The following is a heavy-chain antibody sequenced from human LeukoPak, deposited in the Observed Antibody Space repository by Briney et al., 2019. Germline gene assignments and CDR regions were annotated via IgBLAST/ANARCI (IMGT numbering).Heavy chain of an antibody. J-gene: IGHJ3*02. V-gene: IGHV1-69*06. CDR2: IIPVFGTA. Sequence: GASVKVSCKASGGTFSSYAISWVRQAPGQGLEWMGGIIPVFGTANYAQKFQDRVTITADKSTSTAYMELSSLRSEDTAVYYCARGVGVAGLSYAFDIWGQGTMVTVSS. D-gene: IGHD6-19*01. CDR1: GGTFSSYA. CDR3: ARGVGVAGLSYAFDI.